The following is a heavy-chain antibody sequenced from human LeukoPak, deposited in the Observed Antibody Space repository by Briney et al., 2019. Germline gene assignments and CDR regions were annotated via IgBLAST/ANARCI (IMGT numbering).Heavy chain of an antibody. CDR1: GGSFSGYY. Sequence: PSETLSLTCAVYGGSFSGYYWSWIRQPAGKGLEWIGRIYTSGSTNYNPSLKSRVTMSVDTSKNQFSLKLSSVTAADTAVYYCARVGWELTYYFDYWGQGTLVTVSS. CDR2: IYTSGST. CDR3: ARVGWELTYYFDY. J-gene: IGHJ4*02. D-gene: IGHD1-26*01. V-gene: IGHV4-59*10.